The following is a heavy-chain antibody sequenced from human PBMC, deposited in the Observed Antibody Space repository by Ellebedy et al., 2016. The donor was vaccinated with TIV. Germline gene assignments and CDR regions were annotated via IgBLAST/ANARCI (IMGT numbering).Heavy chain of an antibody. Sequence: MPSETLSLTCAVYGGSFSGYYWSWIRQPPGKGLEWIGDINHSGGTSYTPSLKNRVTIPFDTSKNQFSRKLSSVPAADTAVYYCARAFDYYYDGGGYSYEGTDYFDYWGQGTLVTVSS. D-gene: IGHD3-22*01. V-gene: IGHV4-34*01. CDR3: ARAFDYYYDGGGYSYEGTDYFDY. CDR2: INHSGGT. J-gene: IGHJ4*02. CDR1: GGSFSGYY.